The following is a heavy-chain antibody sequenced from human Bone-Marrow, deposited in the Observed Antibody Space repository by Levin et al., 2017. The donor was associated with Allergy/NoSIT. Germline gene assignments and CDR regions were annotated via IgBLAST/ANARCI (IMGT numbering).Heavy chain of an antibody. CDR1: GISVSNNH. D-gene: IGHD3-10*01. Sequence: GGSLRLSCAASGISVSNNHMSWVRQAPGKGLECVAGIYSGGDTYQSDSVKSRFTVSRDNSKNTVYLHMSNLRGDDTAVYYCARGYKSGLLFGWGQGTLVTVSS. J-gene: IGHJ4*02. CDR2: IYSGGDT. CDR3: ARGYKSGLLFG. V-gene: IGHV3-66*01.